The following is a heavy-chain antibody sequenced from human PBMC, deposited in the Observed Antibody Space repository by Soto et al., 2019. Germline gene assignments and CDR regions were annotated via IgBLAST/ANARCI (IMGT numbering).Heavy chain of an antibody. Sequence: QVQLVESGGGLVKPGGSLRLSCAASGFTFSDYYMSWIRQAPGKGLEWVSYISSSSSYTNYADSVKGRFTISRDNAKNSLYLQMNSLRAEDTAVYYCARTSTVTTFDPWGQGTLVTVSS. D-gene: IGHD4-17*01. CDR2: ISSSSSYT. J-gene: IGHJ5*02. CDR1: GFTFSDYY. V-gene: IGHV3-11*05. CDR3: ARTSTVTTFDP.